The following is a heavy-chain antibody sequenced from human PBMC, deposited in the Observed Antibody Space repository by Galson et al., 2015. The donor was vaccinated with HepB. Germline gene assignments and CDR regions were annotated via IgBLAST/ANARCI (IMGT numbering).Heavy chain of an antibody. D-gene: IGHD5-18*01. CDR3: ARIRGGSDGFSMDV. V-gene: IGHV2-70*04. CDR1: GFSLTTSGMR. CDR2: IDWNDGQ. Sequence: PALVKPTQTLTLTCTFSGFSLTTSGMRVSWIRQPPGTALEWLARIDWNDGQFYSASLRSRLTISKDTSKNEVVLTMTNMDPVDTATYYCARIRGGSDGFSMDVWGQGTTVTVSS. J-gene: IGHJ6*02.